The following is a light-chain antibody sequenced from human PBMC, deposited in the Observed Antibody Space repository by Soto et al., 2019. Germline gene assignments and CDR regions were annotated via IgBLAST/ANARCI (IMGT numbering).Light chain of an antibody. CDR3: QQYNDLPRP. V-gene: IGKV3-15*01. J-gene: IGKJ1*01. CDR2: GAS. CDR1: QSVSSN. Sequence: EIVMTQSPATLSVSPGEKATLSCRASQSVSSNLAWYQQKPGQAPRFLIYGASTRATGVPARFSASGSATDFTLTISSLESEDFAVYYCQQYNDLPRPFGQGTKVEIK.